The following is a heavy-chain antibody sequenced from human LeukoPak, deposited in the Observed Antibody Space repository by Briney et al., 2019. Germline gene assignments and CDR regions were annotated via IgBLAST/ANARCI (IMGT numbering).Heavy chain of an antibody. D-gene: IGHD2-15*01. Sequence: GSLRLSCAASGFTFSSYWMSWVRQAPGEGLEWVANIKQDGSEKYYVDSVKGRFTISRDNAKNSLYLQMNSLRAEDTAVYYCAREVAAKPYFDYWGQGTLVTVSS. CDR2: IKQDGSEK. CDR3: AREVAAKPYFDY. CDR1: GFTFSSYW. J-gene: IGHJ4*02. V-gene: IGHV3-7*01.